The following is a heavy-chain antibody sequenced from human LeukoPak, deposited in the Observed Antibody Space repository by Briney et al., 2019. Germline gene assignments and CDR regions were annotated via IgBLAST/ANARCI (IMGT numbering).Heavy chain of an antibody. D-gene: IGHD4-17*01. V-gene: IGHV1-2*02. J-gene: IGHJ4*02. CDR3: AEGFYGDYPFDY. CDR1: GYTFTGYY. CDR2: INPNSGGT. Sequence: ASVKVSCKASGYTFTGYYMHWVRQARGQGLEWMGWINPNSGGTNYAQKFQGRVTMTRDTSISTAYMELSRLRSDDTAVYYCAEGFYGDYPFDYWGQGTLVTVSS.